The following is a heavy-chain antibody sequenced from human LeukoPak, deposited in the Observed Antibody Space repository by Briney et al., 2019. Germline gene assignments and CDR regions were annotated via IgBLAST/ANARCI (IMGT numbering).Heavy chain of an antibody. J-gene: IGHJ4*02. V-gene: IGHV3-48*03. CDR3: ARGYDYVWGSYRKGFDY. D-gene: IGHD3-16*02. CDR1: GFTLSSYE. Sequence: PGGSLRLSRAASGFTLSSYEMNWVRQAPGEGLEWVSYISSSGSTIYYADSVKGRFTISRDNAKNSLYLQMNSLRAEDTAVYYCARGYDYVWGSYRKGFDYWGQGTLVTVSS. CDR2: ISSSGSTI.